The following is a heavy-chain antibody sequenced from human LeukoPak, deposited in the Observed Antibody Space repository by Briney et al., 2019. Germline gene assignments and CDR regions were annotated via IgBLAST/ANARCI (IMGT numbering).Heavy chain of an antibody. J-gene: IGHJ4*02. Sequence: SETLSLTCAVYGGSFSGYYWGWIRQPPGKGLEWIGEINHSGSTNYNPSLKSRVTISVDTSKNQFSLKLSSVTAADTAVYYCARADNILGYFDYWGQGTLVTVSS. CDR3: ARADNILGYFDY. V-gene: IGHV4-34*01. CDR2: INHSGST. D-gene: IGHD7-27*01. CDR1: GGSFSGYY.